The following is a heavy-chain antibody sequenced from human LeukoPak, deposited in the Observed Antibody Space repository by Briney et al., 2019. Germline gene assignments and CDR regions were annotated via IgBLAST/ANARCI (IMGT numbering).Heavy chain of an antibody. CDR3: ARGGEYGDYGVY. J-gene: IGHJ4*02. D-gene: IGHD4-17*01. CDR2: INSDGSST. CDR1: GFTFSSYW. Sequence: GGSLRLSCAASGFTFSSYWMHWVRQAPGKGLVWVSRINSDGSSTSHADSVKGRFTISRDNAKNTLYLRMNSLRAEDTAVYYCARGGEYGDYGVYWGQGTLVTVSS. V-gene: IGHV3-74*01.